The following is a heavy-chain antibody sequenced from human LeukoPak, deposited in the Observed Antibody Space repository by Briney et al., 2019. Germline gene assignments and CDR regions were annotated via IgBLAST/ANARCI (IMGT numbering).Heavy chain of an antibody. Sequence: EASVKVSCTASGYTFTGYYMHWVRQAPGQGLEWMGRINPNSGGTNYAQKFQGRVTMTRDTSISTAYMELSRLRPDDTAVYYCASHSVGTTPTSTDYWGQGTLVTVSS. V-gene: IGHV1-2*06. CDR3: ASHSVGTTPTSTDY. CDR2: INPNSGGT. D-gene: IGHD2/OR15-2a*01. J-gene: IGHJ4*02. CDR1: GYTFTGYY.